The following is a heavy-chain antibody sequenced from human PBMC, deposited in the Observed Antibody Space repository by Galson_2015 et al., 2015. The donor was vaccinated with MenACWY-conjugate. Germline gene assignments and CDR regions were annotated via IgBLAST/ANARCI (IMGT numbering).Heavy chain of an antibody. CDR1: GYTFTSYG. V-gene: IGHV1-18*01. CDR3: ARRSGWTNDAFDI. D-gene: IGHD6-19*01. CDR2: ISAYNGNI. Sequence: SVKVSCKASGYTFTSYGFSWVQQAPGQGLEWIGWISAYNGNINYAQKFQGRVTMTTDTSTSTAYMELRSLRSDDTAVYYCARRSGWTNDAFDIWGQGTMVTVSS. J-gene: IGHJ3*02.